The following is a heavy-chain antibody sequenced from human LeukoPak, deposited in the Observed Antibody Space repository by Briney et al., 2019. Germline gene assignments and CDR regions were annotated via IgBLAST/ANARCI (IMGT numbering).Heavy chain of an antibody. Sequence: PGGSLRLSCAASGFIFDDYGMAWVRQAPGKGLVWVSRINSDGGSTSYTDSVKGRFTISRDNAKNTLYLQMNSLRAEDTAVYYCARRSAAKDAFDIWGQGTKVTVSS. D-gene: IGHD6-25*01. J-gene: IGHJ3*02. CDR1: GFIFDDYG. CDR3: ARRSAAKDAFDI. CDR2: INSDGGST. V-gene: IGHV3-74*01.